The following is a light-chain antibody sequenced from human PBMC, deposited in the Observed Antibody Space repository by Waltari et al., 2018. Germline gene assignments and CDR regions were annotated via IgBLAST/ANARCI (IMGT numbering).Light chain of an antibody. V-gene: IGKV1-5*03. CDR3: QQYDSYPWT. CDR2: QAS. J-gene: IGKJ1*01. CDR1: QSISSW. Sequence: DIQMAQSPPPLSASVGDRVIITCRATQSISSWLAWFQQKPGKAPKLLIYQASTLESGVPSRFSGSGSGSEFTLTISSLQPDDFATYHCQQYDSYPWTFGQGTKVEVK.